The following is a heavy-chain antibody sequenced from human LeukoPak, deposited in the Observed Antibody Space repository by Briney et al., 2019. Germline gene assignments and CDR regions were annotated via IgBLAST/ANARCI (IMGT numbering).Heavy chain of an antibody. D-gene: IGHD5-12*01. CDR2: ISASGGST. CDR3: ASSIVATSNFDY. V-gene: IGHV3-23*01. J-gene: IGHJ4*02. Sequence: GGSLRLSCAASGFTFSTYGMSWVRQAPGKGLEWVSAISASGGSTYYADSVKGRFTISRDNSKDTLYLQMNSLRAEDTAVYYCASSIVATSNFDYWGQGTLVTVSS. CDR1: GFTFSTYG.